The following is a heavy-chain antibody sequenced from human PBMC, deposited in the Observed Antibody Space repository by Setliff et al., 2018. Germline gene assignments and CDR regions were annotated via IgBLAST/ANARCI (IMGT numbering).Heavy chain of an antibody. CDR1: GYSFTLYA. J-gene: IGHJ4*02. V-gene: IGHV1-3*03. CDR3: ARGYCDGIGCHAPLYYFDS. D-gene: IGHD2-21*01. CDR2: MNLDNGKT. Sequence: GASVKVSCKASGYSFTLYAMHWMRQAPGQRLEWMGWMNLDNGKTEYSQEFQDRVTFTRDTFAETAYMELRSLTSDDMAVYYCARGYCDGIGCHAPLYYFDSWGQGTLVTVSS.